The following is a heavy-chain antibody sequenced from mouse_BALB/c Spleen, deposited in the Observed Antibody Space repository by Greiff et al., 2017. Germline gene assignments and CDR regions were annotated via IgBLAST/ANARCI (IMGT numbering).Heavy chain of an antibody. CDR2: IEPETGGT. J-gene: IGHJ2*01. D-gene: IGHD2-1*01. CDR1: GYKFNDYE. V-gene: IGHV1-15*01. CDR3: TRYGTFDY. Sequence: QVQLKQSGAELVRPGASVTLSCKASGYKFNDYEMHWVKLTPVHGLEWIGAIEPETGGTAYNQKFKGKAKLTADKSSSTACMELRSLTSEDSAVYYCTRYGTFDYWGQGTTLTVSS.